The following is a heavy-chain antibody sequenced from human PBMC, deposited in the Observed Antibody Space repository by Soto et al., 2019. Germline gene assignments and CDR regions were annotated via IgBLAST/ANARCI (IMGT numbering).Heavy chain of an antibody. Sequence: QVQLVQSGAEVKKPGSSVNVSCKASGGTFSSYAISWVRQAPGQGLEWMGGIIPIFGTANYAQKFQGRVTITADESPSTAYVELSSLRSEDTAVYYCARGNFAYSSSSGAFDIWGQGPMVTVSS. CDR1: GGTFSSYA. D-gene: IGHD6-6*01. V-gene: IGHV1-69*01. CDR2: IIPIFGTA. CDR3: ARGNFAYSSSSGAFDI. J-gene: IGHJ3*02.